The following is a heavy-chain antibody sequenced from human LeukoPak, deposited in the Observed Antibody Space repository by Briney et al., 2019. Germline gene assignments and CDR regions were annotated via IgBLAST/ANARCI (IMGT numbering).Heavy chain of an antibody. D-gene: IGHD1-7*01. CDR3: ASFVLITGTVIDY. J-gene: IGHJ4*02. Sequence: QPGGSLRVSCAASGFTISSNYMTWVRQAPGRGLEWVSLTYSGGNTDYADSVKGRFTISRDNFKNTLYLQMNSLRAEDTAVYYCASFVLITGTVIDYWGQGTLVTVSS. V-gene: IGHV3-66*01. CDR1: GFTISSNY. CDR2: TYSGGNT.